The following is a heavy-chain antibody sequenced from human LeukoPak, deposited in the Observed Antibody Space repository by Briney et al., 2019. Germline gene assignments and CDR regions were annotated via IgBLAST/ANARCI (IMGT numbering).Heavy chain of an antibody. CDR1: GDSVSNNSAA. D-gene: IGHD6-19*01. V-gene: IGHV6-1*01. J-gene: IGHJ4*02. CDR2: TYYRSKWYN. CDR3: ARAPTPIIAVAGSFDY. Sequence: SQTLSLTCAISGDSVSNNSAAWNWIKQSPSRGLEWLGRTYYRSKWYNDYAVSVKSRITINPDTSKNQFSLQVNSVTPEDTAVYYCARAPTPIIAVAGSFDYWGQGTLVTVSS.